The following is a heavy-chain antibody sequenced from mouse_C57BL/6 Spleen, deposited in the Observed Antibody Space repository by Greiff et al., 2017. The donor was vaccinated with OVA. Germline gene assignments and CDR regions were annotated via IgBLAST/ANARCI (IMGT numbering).Heavy chain of an antibody. Sequence: QVQLQQPGAELVKPGASVKMSCKASGYTFTSYWITWVKQRPGQGLEWIGDIYPGSGSTNYNEKFKSKATLTVDTSSSTAYMQLSSLTSEDSAVYYCARSWYYYGSSYYFDYWGQGTTLTVSS. CDR1: GYTFTSYW. CDR2: IYPGSGST. V-gene: IGHV1-55*01. D-gene: IGHD1-1*01. J-gene: IGHJ2*01. CDR3: ARSWYYYGSSYYFDY.